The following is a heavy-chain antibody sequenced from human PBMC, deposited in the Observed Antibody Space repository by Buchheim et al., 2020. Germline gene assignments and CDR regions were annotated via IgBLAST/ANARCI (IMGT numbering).Heavy chain of an antibody. D-gene: IGHD1-20*01. J-gene: IGHJ4*02. V-gene: IGHV4-59*01. Sequence: QVQLQESGPGLMKPSETLSLTCTVSGGSISSYYWSWIRQPPGKGLEWIGYIYYSGSTNYNPSLKSRVTISVDTSKNQFSLKLSSVTAADTAVYYCARGSIVTGNFDYWGQGTL. CDR3: ARGSIVTGNFDY. CDR2: IYYSGST. CDR1: GGSISSYY.